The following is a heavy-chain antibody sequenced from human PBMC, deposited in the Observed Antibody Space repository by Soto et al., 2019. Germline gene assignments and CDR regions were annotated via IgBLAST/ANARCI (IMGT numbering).Heavy chain of an antibody. V-gene: IGHV1-69*13. Sequence: SVKVSCKASGGTLSSYAISWVRQAPGRGLEWMGGIIPISGNTNYAQKFQGRVTITADESTSTAYMELSSLRSEDTAVYYCAAVLRTIFRGYRAYYYYMDVWGKGTTVTVSS. CDR2: IIPISGNT. J-gene: IGHJ6*03. CDR1: GGTLSSYA. D-gene: IGHD5-12*01. CDR3: AAVLRTIFRGYRAYYYYMDV.